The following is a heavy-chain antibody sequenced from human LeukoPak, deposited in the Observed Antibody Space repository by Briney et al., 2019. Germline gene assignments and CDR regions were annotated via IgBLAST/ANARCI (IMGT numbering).Heavy chain of an antibody. J-gene: IGHJ6*03. Sequence: GSLRLSCAASGFTFSNYGMSWVRQSPGKGLEWIGEIYHTGNTNYNPSLNSRVSISLDTSKNQFSLRLTSVTAADTAVYFCARDANGSDLHYYHMDVWGKGTTVTVSS. D-gene: IGHD6-25*01. CDR3: ARDANGSDLHYYHMDV. V-gene: IGHV4-4*01. CDR2: IYHTGNT. CDR1: GFTFSNYGM.